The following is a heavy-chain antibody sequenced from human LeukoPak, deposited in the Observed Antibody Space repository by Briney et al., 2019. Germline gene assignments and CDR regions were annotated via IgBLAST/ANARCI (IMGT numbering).Heavy chain of an antibody. Sequence: SETLSLTCTVSGGSISSYYWSWIRQPPGKGLEWIGYIYYSGSTNYNSSLKGRVTISVDTSKNQFSLNLTSVTASDTAIFYCARRRGYFDYWGQGTLVTVSS. J-gene: IGHJ4*02. CDR2: IYYSGST. CDR3: ARRRGYFDY. CDR1: GGSISSYY. V-gene: IGHV4-59*08.